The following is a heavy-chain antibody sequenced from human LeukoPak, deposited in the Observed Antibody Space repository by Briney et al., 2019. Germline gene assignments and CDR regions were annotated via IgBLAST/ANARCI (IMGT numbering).Heavy chain of an antibody. CDR1: GYTFTGYY. CDR3: ARDRTHGSYYDY. D-gene: IGHD1-26*01. J-gene: IGHJ4*02. V-gene: IGHV1-2*02. Sequence: GASVKVSCKASGYTFTGYYMHWVRQGPGQGLEWMGWINPNSGGTNYAQEFQGRVTMTRDRSITTAYMELSRLRSDDTAVYYCARDRTHGSYYDYWGQGTLVTVS. CDR2: INPNSGGT.